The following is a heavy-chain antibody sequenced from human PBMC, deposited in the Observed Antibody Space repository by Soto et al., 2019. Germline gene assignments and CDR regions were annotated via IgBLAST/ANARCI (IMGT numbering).Heavy chain of an antibody. J-gene: IGHJ4*02. Sequence: SSETLSLTCTVSGGSISSYYWSWIRQPPGKGLEWIGYIYYSGSTNYNPSLKSRVTISVDTSKNQFSLKLSSVTAADTAVYYCARTNYDILTGYYIDYWGQGTLVTVSS. CDR1: GGSISSYY. CDR2: IYYSGST. D-gene: IGHD3-9*01. V-gene: IGHV4-59*08. CDR3: ARTNYDILTGYYIDY.